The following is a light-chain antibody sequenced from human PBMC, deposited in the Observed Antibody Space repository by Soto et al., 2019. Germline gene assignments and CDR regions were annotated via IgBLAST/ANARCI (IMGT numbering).Light chain of an antibody. CDR1: NIGSKN. J-gene: IGLJ1*01. CDR2: RDS. V-gene: IGLV3-9*01. CDR3: QVWDSSTEV. Sequence: SYELTQPLSVSVALGQTAGITCGGNNIGSKNVHWYQQKPGQAPVLVIYRDSNRPSGIPERFSGSNSGNTAALTISRAQVGDEADYYCQVWDSSTEVFGTGTKLTVL.